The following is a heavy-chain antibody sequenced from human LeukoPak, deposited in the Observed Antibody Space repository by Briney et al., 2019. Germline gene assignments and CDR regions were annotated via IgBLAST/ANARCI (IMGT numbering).Heavy chain of an antibody. D-gene: IGHD3-10*01. CDR3: AKIRGEIDY. Sequence: GGSLRLSCAASGFTFSRYGMHWVRQAPGKGLEWVAFIWHDASNAYYADSVKGRYTISRDNSKNTLYLQMNSLRTGDTAVYYCAKIRGEIDYWGQGILVTVSS. J-gene: IGHJ4*02. CDR2: IWHDASNA. CDR1: GFTFSRYG. V-gene: IGHV3-30*02.